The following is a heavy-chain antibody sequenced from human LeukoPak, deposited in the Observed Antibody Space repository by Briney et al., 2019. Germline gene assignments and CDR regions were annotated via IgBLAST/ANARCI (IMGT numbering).Heavy chain of an antibody. CDR2: IYTSGGT. D-gene: IGHD6-19*01. V-gene: IGHV4-4*07. Sequence: SETLSLTCTVSGGSISSYYWSWIRQPAGKGLEWIGRIYTSGGTNYNPSLKSRVTMSVDTSKNQFSLKPSSVTAADTAVYYCARSKIAVADYYFDYWGQGTLVTISS. J-gene: IGHJ4*02. CDR1: GGSISSYY. CDR3: ARSKIAVADYYFDY.